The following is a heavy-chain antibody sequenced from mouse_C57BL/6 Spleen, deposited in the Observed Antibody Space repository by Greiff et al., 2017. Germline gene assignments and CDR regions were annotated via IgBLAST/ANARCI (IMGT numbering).Heavy chain of an antibody. Sequence: QVQLKQSGPELVKPGASVKISCKASGYSFTSYYIHWVKQRPGQGLEWIGWIYPGSGNTKYNEKFKGKATLTADTSSSTAYMQLISLTSVDSAVYYGARGGSRGSSLYFDYWGQGTTLTVSS. D-gene: IGHD1-1*01. V-gene: IGHV1-66*01. CDR3: ARGGSRGSSLYFDY. CDR2: IYPGSGNT. CDR1: GYSFTSYY. J-gene: IGHJ2*01.